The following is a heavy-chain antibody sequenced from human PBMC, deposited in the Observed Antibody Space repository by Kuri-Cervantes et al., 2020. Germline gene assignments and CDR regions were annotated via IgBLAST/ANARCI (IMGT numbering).Heavy chain of an antibody. CDR2: IIPIFGTA. V-gene: IGHV1-69*13. Sequence: SVKVSCKASGGTFSSYAISWVRQAPGQGLEWMGGIIPIFGTANYVQKFQGRVTITADESTSTAYMELSSLRSEDTAVYYCARETITGDVYNYYGMDVWGQGTTVTVSS. CDR1: GGTFSSYA. J-gene: IGHJ6*02. CDR3: ARETITGDVYNYYGMDV. D-gene: IGHD7-27*01.